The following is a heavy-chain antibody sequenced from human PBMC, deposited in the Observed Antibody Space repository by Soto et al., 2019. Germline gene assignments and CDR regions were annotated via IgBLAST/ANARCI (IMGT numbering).Heavy chain of an antibody. CDR2: IVPMFGIP. CDR1: GGTFSSYA. J-gene: IGHJ6*03. D-gene: IGHD6-6*01. Sequence: QVQLVQSGAEVKKPGSSVKVSCKASGGTFSSYAINWVRQAPGQGLEWMGRIVPMFGIPNFARKFQGRVTLTADRSTTTAYMALSRLRAEDTAVYYCASGPYTSSSGGYYYYYMDVWGKGSTVTVSS. V-gene: IGHV1-69*02. CDR3: ASGPYTSSSGGYYYYYMDV.